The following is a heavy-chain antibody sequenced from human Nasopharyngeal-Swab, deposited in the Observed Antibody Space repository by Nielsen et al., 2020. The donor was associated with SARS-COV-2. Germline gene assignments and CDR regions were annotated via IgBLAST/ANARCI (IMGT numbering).Heavy chain of an antibody. J-gene: IGHJ4*02. CDR2: INHSGST. CDR1: GGSFSGYY. CDR3: ARGRPYYDFWSGQTYYFDY. V-gene: IGHV4-34*01. D-gene: IGHD3-3*01. Sequence: LETLSLTCAVYGGSFSGYYWSWIRQPPGKGLEWIGEINHSGSTNYNPSLKSRVTISVDTSKNQFSLKLSSVTAADTAVYYCARGRPYYDFWSGQTYYFDYWGQGTLVTVSS.